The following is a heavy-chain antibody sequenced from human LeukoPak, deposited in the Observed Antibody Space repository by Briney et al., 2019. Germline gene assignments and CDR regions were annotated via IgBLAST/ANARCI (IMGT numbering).Heavy chain of an antibody. V-gene: IGHV3-7*01. J-gene: IGHJ4*02. D-gene: IGHD5-18*01. Sequence: GGSLRLSCPASGFTFSGYWMIWVRQAPGKGLEWVANINQDGSEKTYVDSVKGRFTISRDNAKNSLCLQMNSLRDEDTAVYYCARDRAMDDYWGQGTLVTVSS. CDR3: ARDRAMDDY. CDR1: GFTFSGYW. CDR2: INQDGSEK.